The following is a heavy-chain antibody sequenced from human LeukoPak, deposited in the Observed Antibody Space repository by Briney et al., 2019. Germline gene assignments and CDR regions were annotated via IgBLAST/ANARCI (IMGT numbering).Heavy chain of an antibody. CDR1: GGSISGRY. Sequence: PSETLSLTCTVSGGSISGRYWGWIRQPPGKGLEWIGYINYSGSTDYNPSLKSRVTISVDTSKNQFSLKLSSVTAADTAVYYCARVGTYGSGSYLSWLDYWGQGTLSPSPQ. J-gene: IGHJ4*02. V-gene: IGHV4-59*11. CDR3: ARVGTYGSGSYLSWLDY. CDR2: INYSGST. D-gene: IGHD3-10*01.